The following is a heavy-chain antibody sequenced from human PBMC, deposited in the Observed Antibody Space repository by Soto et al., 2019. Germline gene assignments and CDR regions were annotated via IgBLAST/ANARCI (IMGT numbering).Heavy chain of an antibody. CDR3: ARELPSDY. V-gene: IGHV3-72*01. J-gene: IGHJ4*02. CDR2: IRNKANSYTT. CDR1: GVTFSNHY. D-gene: IGHD1-26*01. Sequence: GGSLRLSCAASGVTFSNHYMDWVRQAPGKGLEWVGRIRNKANSYTTEYAASVKGRFTISRDDSKNSVYLQMNSLKSEDTAVYYCARELPSDYWGQGTLVTVSS.